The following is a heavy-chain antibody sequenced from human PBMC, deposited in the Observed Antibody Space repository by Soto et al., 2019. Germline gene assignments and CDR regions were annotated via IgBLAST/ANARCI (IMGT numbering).Heavy chain of an antibody. CDR1: GYTFTSYD. CDR3: ARDGVDVVVVAATAGDNWFDP. D-gene: IGHD2-15*01. CDR2: MNAYNGNT. J-gene: IGHJ5*02. Sequence: ASVKVSCKASGYTFTSYDINWVRQATGQGLEWMGWMNAYNGNTNYAQKLQGRVTMTTDTSTSTAYMELRSLRSDDTAVYYCARDGVDVVVVAATAGDNWFDPWGQGTLVTVSS. V-gene: IGHV1-18*01.